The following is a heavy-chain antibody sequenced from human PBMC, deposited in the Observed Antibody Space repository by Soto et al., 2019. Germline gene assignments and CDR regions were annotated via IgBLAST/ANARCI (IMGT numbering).Heavy chain of an antibody. D-gene: IGHD1-1*01. V-gene: IGHV4-59*08. CDR3: ARRYGCGFDY. CDR2: IYYSGST. Sequence: PSETLSLTCIVSGGSISGYYWSWIRQPPGKGLEWIGYIYYSGSTNYNPSLKSRVTMSVDTSKNQFSLKLSSVTAADTAVYYCARRYGCGFDYWGPGTLVTVSS. CDR1: GGSISGYY. J-gene: IGHJ4*02.